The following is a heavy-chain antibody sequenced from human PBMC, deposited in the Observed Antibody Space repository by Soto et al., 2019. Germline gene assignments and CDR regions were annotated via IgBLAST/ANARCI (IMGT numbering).Heavy chain of an antibody. Sequence: GASVKVSCKASGYTFTDYYIHWVRQAPGQGLEWMGWINPHSGGTNWAQKFQDSVTMTTDTSIGTAYMELRSLKSDDTAVYYCARSAHCSGGRCHNWFDPWGQGTPVTVSS. CDR1: GYTFTDYY. CDR3: ARSAHCSGGRCHNWFDP. CDR2: INPHSGGT. V-gene: IGHV1-2*04. D-gene: IGHD2-15*01. J-gene: IGHJ5*02.